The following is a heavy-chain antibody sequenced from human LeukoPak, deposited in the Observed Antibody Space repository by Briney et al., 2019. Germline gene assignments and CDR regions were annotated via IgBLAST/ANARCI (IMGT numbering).Heavy chain of an antibody. J-gene: IGHJ1*01. CDR1: GFSFKNYA. Sequence: AGGSLRLSCAASGFSFKNYAMSWVRQAPGKGLEWVSAINNGGDSTYYADSVKGRFTISRDNSKDTLYLQMNSLRAEDTAVYYCAQQLGYCSGGNCYFTYWGQGTLVTVSS. CDR3: AQQLGYCSGGNCYFTY. CDR2: INNGGDST. D-gene: IGHD2-15*01. V-gene: IGHV3-23*01.